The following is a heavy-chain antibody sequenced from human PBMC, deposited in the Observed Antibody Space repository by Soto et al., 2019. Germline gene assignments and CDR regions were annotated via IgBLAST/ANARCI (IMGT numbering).Heavy chain of an antibody. Sequence: NPSETLSLTCTVSGATIKTGGYYWTWIRQHPVKGLEWIGYIYYSGSTNYNPSLKSRVTISVDTSKNQFSLKLSSVTAADTAVYYCARGTPGLFGIQANWFDPWGQGTLVTVSS. J-gene: IGHJ5*02. CDR1: GATIKTGGYY. V-gene: IGHV4-61*08. CDR2: IYYSGST. D-gene: IGHD3-3*01. CDR3: ARGTPGLFGIQANWFDP.